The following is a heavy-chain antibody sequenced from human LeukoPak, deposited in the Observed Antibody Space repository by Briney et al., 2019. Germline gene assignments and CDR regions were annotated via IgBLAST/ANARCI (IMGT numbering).Heavy chain of an antibody. CDR2: ISSSSSYI. CDR1: GFTFSSYA. Sequence: NTGGSLRLSCAASGFTFSSYATSWVRQAPGKGLEWVSSISSSSSYIYYADSVKGRFTISRDNAKNSLYLQMNSLRAEDTAVYYCARAPLEWLLSGQSYYGMDVWGQGTTVTVSS. J-gene: IGHJ6*02. V-gene: IGHV3-21*01. D-gene: IGHD3-3*01. CDR3: ARAPLEWLLSGQSYYGMDV.